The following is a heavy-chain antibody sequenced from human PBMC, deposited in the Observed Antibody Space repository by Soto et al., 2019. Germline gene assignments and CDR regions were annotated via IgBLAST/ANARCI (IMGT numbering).Heavy chain of an antibody. CDR2: IDPTDSFT. V-gene: IGHV5-10-1*01. J-gene: IGHJ3*01. Sequence: GESLKISCKASGYKFTTFWLNWVRQTPGKGLEWLGRIDPTDSFTIYSPPFEGHVTISVDRSISTAYLQWNSLQASDTAIYYCARPASGGSRDAFDVWGQGTTVTVSS. D-gene: IGHD2-15*01. CDR1: GYKFTTFW. CDR3: ARPASGGSRDAFDV.